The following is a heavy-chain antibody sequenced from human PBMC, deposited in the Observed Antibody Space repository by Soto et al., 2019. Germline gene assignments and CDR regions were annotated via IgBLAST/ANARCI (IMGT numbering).Heavy chain of an antibody. V-gene: IGHV3-30-3*01. CDR2: ISYDGSNK. J-gene: IGHJ4*02. D-gene: IGHD6-19*01. Sequence: VQLVESGGGLVQPGGSLRLSCAASGFTFSSYAMHWVRQAPGKGLEWVAVISYDGSNKYYADSVKGRFTISRDNSKNTLYLQMNSLRAEDTAVYYCARGPRIAVAGCIDYWGQGTLVTVSS. CDR1: GFTFSSYA. CDR3: ARGPRIAVAGCIDY.